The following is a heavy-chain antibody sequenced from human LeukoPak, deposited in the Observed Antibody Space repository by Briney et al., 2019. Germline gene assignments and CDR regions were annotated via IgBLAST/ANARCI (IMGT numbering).Heavy chain of an antibody. CDR3: ARARWDIVVVRNAFDI. CDR2: IIPILGIA. CDR1: GYTFTSHG. D-gene: IGHD2-2*01. Sequence: ASVKVSCKASGYTFTSHGISWVRQAPGQGLEWMGRIIPILGIANYAQKFQGRVTITADKSTSTAYMELSSLRSEDTAVYYCARARWDIVVVRNAFDIWGQGTMVTVSS. J-gene: IGHJ3*02. V-gene: IGHV1-69*04.